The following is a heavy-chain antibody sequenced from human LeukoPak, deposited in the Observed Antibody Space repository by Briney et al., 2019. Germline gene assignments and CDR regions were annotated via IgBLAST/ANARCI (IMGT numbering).Heavy chain of an antibody. Sequence: GGSLRLSCAASGFTLSNYAMHWVRQAPGKGLDWVTVISYDGADKYYADSVKGRFTISRDTSKNRLYLQMNSLRPEDTAVYYCARDSFRSFEYWGQGTLVTVSS. D-gene: IGHD3-16*01. V-gene: IGHV3-30-3*01. J-gene: IGHJ4*02. CDR1: GFTLSNYA. CDR2: ISYDGADK. CDR3: ARDSFRSFEY.